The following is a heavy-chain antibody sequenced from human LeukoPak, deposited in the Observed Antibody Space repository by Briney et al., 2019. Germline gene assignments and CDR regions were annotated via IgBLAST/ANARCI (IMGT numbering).Heavy chain of an antibody. CDR3: ARHTIVVVPAAISYGRRYYFDY. D-gene: IGHD2-2*01. CDR1: GFTFSDYY. V-gene: IGHV4-39*01. Sequence: PGGSLRLSCAASGFTFSDYYMSWIRQPPGKGLEWIGSIYYSGSTYYNPSLKSRVTISVDTSKNQFSLKLSSVTAADTAVYYCARHTIVVVPAAISYGRRYYFDYWGQGTLVTVSS. CDR2: IYYSGST. J-gene: IGHJ4*02.